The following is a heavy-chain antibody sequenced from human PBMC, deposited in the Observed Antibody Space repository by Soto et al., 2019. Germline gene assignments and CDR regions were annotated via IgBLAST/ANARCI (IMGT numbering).Heavy chain of an antibody. CDR3: ARAPHLLWFGELKWFDP. J-gene: IGHJ5*02. Sequence: SETLSLTCIVSGDSVTSGSYYWTWLRQPPGKGLEWIGYISYTGRTKYNPSLQSRVTISVDTSKNDFSLNLSSVTAADTAVYYCARAPHLLWFGELKWFDPWGQGTLVTVSS. V-gene: IGHV4-61*03. CDR2: ISYTGRT. CDR1: GDSVTSGSYY. D-gene: IGHD3-10*01.